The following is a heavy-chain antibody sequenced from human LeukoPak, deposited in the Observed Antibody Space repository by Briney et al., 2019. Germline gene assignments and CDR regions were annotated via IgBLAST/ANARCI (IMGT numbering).Heavy chain of an antibody. Sequence: SETLSLTCTVSGGSISSYYWSWIRQPPGKGLEWIGYIYYSGSTNYNPSLKSRVTISVDTSKNQFSLKLSSVTAADTAVYYCAREEGYYYGSGTPGPDAFDIWGQGTMVTVSS. J-gene: IGHJ3*02. CDR2: IYYSGST. D-gene: IGHD3-10*01. V-gene: IGHV4-59*12. CDR1: GGSISSYY. CDR3: AREEGYYYGSGTPGPDAFDI.